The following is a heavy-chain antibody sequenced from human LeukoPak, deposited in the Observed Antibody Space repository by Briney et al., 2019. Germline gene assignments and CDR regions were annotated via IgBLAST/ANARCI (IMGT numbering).Heavy chain of an antibody. CDR2: ISGTGDDT. V-gene: IGHV3-23*01. J-gene: IGHJ4*02. D-gene: IGHD6-13*01. CDR3: AKWAGDVTHANAWYGSLDH. CDR1: EFTFRAYA. Sequence: GGSLRLSRAASEFTFRAYALTWVRQAPGKGLEWVSSISGTGDDTYYADSVKGRFTISRDNSKDTLFLLMSSLRAEDTAVYYCAKWAGDVTHANAWYGSLDHWGLGTPVTVSS.